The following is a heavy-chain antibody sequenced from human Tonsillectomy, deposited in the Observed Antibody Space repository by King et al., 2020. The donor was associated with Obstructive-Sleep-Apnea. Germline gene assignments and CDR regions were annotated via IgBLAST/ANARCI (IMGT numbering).Heavy chain of an antibody. J-gene: IGHJ4*02. V-gene: IGHV3-23*04. CDR1: GFTFSSYA. D-gene: IGHD3-3*01. Sequence: QLVQSGGGLVQPGGSLRLSCAASGFTFSSYAMSWVRQAPGKGLEWVSGISDSGGTSYYAVSVNGRFTISRDNSKNTLYLQMNSLRAEDTAVYYCAKEGHIRAFLADYWGQGTLVTVSS. CDR2: ISDSGGTS. CDR3: AKEGHIRAFLADY.